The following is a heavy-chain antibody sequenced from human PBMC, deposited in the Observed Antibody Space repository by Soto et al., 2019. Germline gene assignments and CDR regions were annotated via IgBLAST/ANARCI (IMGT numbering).Heavy chain of an antibody. Sequence: GWSLRLSCAASGFTFSSDSMNWVRQAPGKGLEWVSSISSSSSYIYYADSVKGRFTIARDNAKNSLYLQMNSLRAEDTAVYYCARDYYDFWSGYYTGILGYWGQGTLVTVSS. D-gene: IGHD3-3*01. CDR2: ISSSSSYI. V-gene: IGHV3-21*01. CDR1: GFTFSSDS. CDR3: ARDYYDFWSGYYTGILGY. J-gene: IGHJ4*02.